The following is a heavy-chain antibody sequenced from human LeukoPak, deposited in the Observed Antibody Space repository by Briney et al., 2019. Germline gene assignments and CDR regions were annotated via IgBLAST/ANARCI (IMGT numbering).Heavy chain of an antibody. CDR1: GFTFDDYT. J-gene: IGHJ4*02. Sequence: PGGSLRLSCAASGFTFDDYTMHWVRQAPGKGLEWVSLISWDGGSTYYADSVKGRFTISRDNSKNSLYLQMNSLRTEDTALYYCAKDIGHEPTGAVVLPAATIDYWGQGTLVTVSS. D-gene: IGHD2-2*01. V-gene: IGHV3-43*01. CDR2: ISWDGGST. CDR3: AKDIGHEPTGAVVLPAATIDY.